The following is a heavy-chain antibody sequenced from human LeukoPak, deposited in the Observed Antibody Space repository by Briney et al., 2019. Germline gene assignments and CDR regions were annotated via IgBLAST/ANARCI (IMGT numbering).Heavy chain of an antibody. J-gene: IGHJ4*02. Sequence: PSQTLSLTCTVSGGSISSGGYYWSWIRQPPGKGLEWIGYIYHSGSTYYNPSLKSRATITVDRSKNQFSLKLSSVTAADTAVYYCARAGEDIVVVPAANMPFDYWGQGTLVTVSS. CDR1: GGSISSGGYY. D-gene: IGHD2-2*01. CDR3: ARAGEDIVVVPAANMPFDY. CDR2: IYHSGST. V-gene: IGHV4-30-2*01.